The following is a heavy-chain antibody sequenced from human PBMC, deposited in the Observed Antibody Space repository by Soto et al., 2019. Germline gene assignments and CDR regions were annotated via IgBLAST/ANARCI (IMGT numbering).Heavy chain of an antibody. V-gene: IGHV1-69*08. CDR3: AREGQGDIAVAGTFDYFDY. D-gene: IGHD6-19*01. Sequence: QVQLVQSGAEVKKPGSSVKDSCKASGGTFSSYTISWVRQAPGQGLEWMGRIIPILGIANYAQKFQGRVTITADKSTSTAYMELSSLRSEDTAVYYCAREGQGDIAVAGTFDYFDYWGQGTLVTVSS. CDR2: IIPILGIA. J-gene: IGHJ4*02. CDR1: GGTFSSYT.